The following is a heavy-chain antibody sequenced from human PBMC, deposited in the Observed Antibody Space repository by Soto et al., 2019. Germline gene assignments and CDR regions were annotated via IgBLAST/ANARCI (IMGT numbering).Heavy chain of an antibody. D-gene: IGHD6-13*01. J-gene: IGHJ4*02. CDR1: GFTFDDYA. CDR2: ISWNSGSI. CDR3: AKDKAAEPRVVDY. Sequence: EVQLVESGGGLVQPGRSLRLSCAASGFTFDDYAMHWVRQAPGKGLEWVSGISWNSGSIGYADSVKGRFTISRDNAKNSLYLQMNSLRAEDTALYYCAKDKAAEPRVVDYWGQGTLVTVSS. V-gene: IGHV3-9*01.